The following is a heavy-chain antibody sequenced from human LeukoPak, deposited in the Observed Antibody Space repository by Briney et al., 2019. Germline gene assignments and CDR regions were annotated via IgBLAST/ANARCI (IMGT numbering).Heavy chain of an antibody. CDR2: IIPIFGTA. D-gene: IGHD6-13*01. Sequence: SVKVSCKASGGTFSSYAISWVRQAPGQGLESMGRIIPIFGTANYAQKFQGRVTITTDESTSTAYMELSSLGSEDTAVYYCASVYSSSWDRRANWFDPWGQGTLVTVSS. V-gene: IGHV1-69*05. CDR3: ASVYSSSWDRRANWFDP. CDR1: GGTFSSYA. J-gene: IGHJ5*02.